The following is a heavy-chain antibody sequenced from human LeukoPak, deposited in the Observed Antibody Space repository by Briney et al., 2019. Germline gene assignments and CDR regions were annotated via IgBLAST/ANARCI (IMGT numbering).Heavy chain of an antibody. D-gene: IGHD1-1*01. CDR1: GSTFSSYV. Sequence: GGSLRLSCAASGSTFSSYVMSWVRQTPEKGLEWVSTISNSGGGTYYADSVKGRFTISRDNSKNTLYLQMNSLRAEDTALYYCAKRGTTGQTRHFDYWGQGTLVTVSS. CDR2: ISNSGGGT. CDR3: AKRGTTGQTRHFDY. V-gene: IGHV3-23*01. J-gene: IGHJ4*02.